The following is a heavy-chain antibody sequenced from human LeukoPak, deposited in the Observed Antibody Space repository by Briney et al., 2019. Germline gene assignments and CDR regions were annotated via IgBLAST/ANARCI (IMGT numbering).Heavy chain of an antibody. CDR1: GGSISSGSYY. J-gene: IGHJ5*02. Sequence: PSETLSLTCTVSGGSISSGSYYWSWIRQPAGKGLEWIGRIYTSGSTNYNPSLKSRVTISVDTSKNQFSLKLSSVTAADTAVYYCARAFGTVGATDWFDPWGQGTLVTVSS. CDR2: IYTSGST. CDR3: ARAFGTVGATDWFDP. V-gene: IGHV4-61*02. D-gene: IGHD1-26*01.